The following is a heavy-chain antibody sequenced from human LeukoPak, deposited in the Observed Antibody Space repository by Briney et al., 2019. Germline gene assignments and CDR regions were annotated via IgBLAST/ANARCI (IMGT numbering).Heavy chain of an antibody. D-gene: IGHD6-13*01. J-gene: IGHJ1*01. CDR3: SLEGSSWYRYFQH. CDR1: GFTFRNYN. CDR2: ISSSGSYI. V-gene: IGHV3-21*04. Sequence: GGSLRLSCAASGFTFRNYNMDWVRQAPGKGLEWVSSISSSGSYIFYADSVKGRFTISRDNAKNSLFLQLNSLRAEDTAVYYSSLEGSSWYRYFQHWGQGTLVTVSS.